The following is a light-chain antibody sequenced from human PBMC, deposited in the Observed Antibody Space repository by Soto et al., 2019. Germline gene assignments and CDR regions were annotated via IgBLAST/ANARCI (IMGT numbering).Light chain of an antibody. CDR2: DVS. V-gene: IGLV2-14*01. Sequence: QSVLTQPASVSGSPGQSITISYTGTSSDVGNYNYVSWYQQHPGKAPKLMIYDVSNRPSGVSNRFSGSKSGNTASLTISGLQAEDEADYYCSSFTTSSTYVFGTGTKVTV. CDR3: SSFTTSSTYV. CDR1: SSDVGNYNY. J-gene: IGLJ1*01.